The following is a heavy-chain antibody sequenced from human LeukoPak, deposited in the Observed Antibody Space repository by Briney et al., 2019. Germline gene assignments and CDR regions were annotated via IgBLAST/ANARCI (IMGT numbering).Heavy chain of an antibody. Sequence: GGSLRLSCAASGFTFDDYAMHWVRQAPGKGLEWVSGISWNSGSIGYADSVKGRFTISRDNAKNSLYQQMNSLRAEDMALYYCTSSSFDYWGQGTLVTVSS. V-gene: IGHV3-9*03. D-gene: IGHD6-6*01. CDR1: GFTFDDYA. CDR2: ISWNSGSI. CDR3: TSSSFDY. J-gene: IGHJ4*02.